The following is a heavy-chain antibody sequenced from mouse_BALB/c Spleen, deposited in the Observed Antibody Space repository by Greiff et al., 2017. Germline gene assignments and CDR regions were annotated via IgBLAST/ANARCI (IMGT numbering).Heavy chain of an antibody. CDR3: ARYDGYYCFDY. CDR1: GFTFSSYA. Sequence: EVQRVESGGGLVKPGGSLKLSCAASGFTFSSYAMSWVRQTPEKRLEWVASISSGGSTYYPDSVKGRFTISRDNARNILYLQMSSLRSEDTAMYYCARYDGYYCFDYWGQGTTLTVSS. CDR2: ISSGGST. J-gene: IGHJ2*01. V-gene: IGHV5-6-5*01. D-gene: IGHD2-3*01.